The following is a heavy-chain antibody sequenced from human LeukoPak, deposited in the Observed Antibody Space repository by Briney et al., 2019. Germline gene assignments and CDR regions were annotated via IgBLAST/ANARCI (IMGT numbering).Heavy chain of an antibody. V-gene: IGHV3-23*01. D-gene: IGHD4-23*01. J-gene: IGHJ4*02. CDR1: GIALSNYG. Sequence: GGSLRLSCVVSGIALSNYGMSWVRQAPGKGLEWVAGISGSGGRTNYADSVKGRFTVSRDNPKNTLYLQMNSLRAEDTAVYYCAREGGNFDFDSWGQGSLVTVSS. CDR3: AREGGNFDFDS. CDR2: ISGSGGRT.